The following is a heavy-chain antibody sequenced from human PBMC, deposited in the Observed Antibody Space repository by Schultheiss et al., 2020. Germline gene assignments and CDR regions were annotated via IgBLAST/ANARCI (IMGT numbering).Heavy chain of an antibody. CDR1: GYTFTGYY. CDR2: INPNSGGT. J-gene: IGHJ4*02. Sequence: ASVKVSCKASGYTFTGYYMHWVRQAPGQGLEWMGWINPNSGGTNYAQKFQGRVTMTRDTSISTAYMELSRLRSDDTAVYYCARVTLAVAGNRTPLPGYYFDYWGQGTLVTVSS. D-gene: IGHD6-19*01. V-gene: IGHV1-2*02. CDR3: ARVTLAVAGNRTPLPGYYFDY.